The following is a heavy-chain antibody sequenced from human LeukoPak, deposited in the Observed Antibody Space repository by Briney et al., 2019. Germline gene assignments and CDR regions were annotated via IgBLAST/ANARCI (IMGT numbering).Heavy chain of an antibody. CDR2: INQDGSDK. Sequence: PGGPLRLSCAVSGFPFSNHWMTWLRQAPGKGLERVANINQDGSDKYYVDSVKGRFSISRDNAKSSLYLQMNSLRVEDTAMYFCAREGYGDYHIWGQGTIVTVSS. CDR3: AREGYGDYHI. D-gene: IGHD4-17*01. CDR1: GFPFSNHW. J-gene: IGHJ3*02. V-gene: IGHV3-7*01.